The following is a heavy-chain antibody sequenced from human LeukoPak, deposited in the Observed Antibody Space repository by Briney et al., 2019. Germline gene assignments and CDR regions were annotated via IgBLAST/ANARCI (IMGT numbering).Heavy chain of an antibody. D-gene: IGHD3-9*01. CDR2: VDLEDGDT. CDR1: GYTSNDYY. CDR3: ARGSRSFDWLRSYFDF. V-gene: IGHV1-69-2*01. J-gene: IGHJ4*02. Sequence: ASVKVSCKASGYTSNDYYIHWVQQAPGKGLEWMGRVDLEDGDTIYAEKFQGRVTITADTSTDTAFMDLSSLTSFDTAVYYCARGSRSFDWLRSYFDFWGQGTLVSVS.